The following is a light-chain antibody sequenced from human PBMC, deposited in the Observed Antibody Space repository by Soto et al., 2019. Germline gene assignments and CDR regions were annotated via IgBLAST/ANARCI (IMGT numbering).Light chain of an antibody. CDR3: QQSYTTPYT. Sequence: DIRMTQSPSSPSASVGDRVTITCRASQSISNFLNWYQQKPGKAPELLIYAASSLHSGVPSRFSGSGSGTNFPLTISSLQPEDFATYSCQQSYTTPYTFGQGPKLEIK. V-gene: IGKV1-39*01. CDR1: QSISNF. J-gene: IGKJ2*01. CDR2: AAS.